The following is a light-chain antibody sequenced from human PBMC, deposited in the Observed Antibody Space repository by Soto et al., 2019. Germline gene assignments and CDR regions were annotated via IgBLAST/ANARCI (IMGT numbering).Light chain of an antibody. CDR3: TSWTTSTTMI. Sequence: QSALTQPACVSGSPGQSITISCTGTSSDIGAYNFVSWYQQHPGKAPKLMLYDVNIRPSGVSNRFSGSKSGNTASLTISGLQPEDEADYYCTSWTTSTTMIFGGGTQLTVL. CDR2: DVN. V-gene: IGLV2-14*03. J-gene: IGLJ2*01. CDR1: SSDIGAYNF.